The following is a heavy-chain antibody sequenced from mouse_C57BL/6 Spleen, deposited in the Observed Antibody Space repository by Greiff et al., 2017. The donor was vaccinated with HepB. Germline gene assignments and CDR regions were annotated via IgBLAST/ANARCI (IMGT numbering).Heavy chain of an antibody. CDR1: GYTFTDYE. V-gene: IGHV1-15*01. D-gene: IGHD3-2*02. CDR3: TQTAQATKYFDY. J-gene: IGHJ2*01. CDR2: IGPETGGT. Sequence: VQLQQSGAELVRPGASVTLSCKASGYTFTDYEMHWVKQTPVHGLEWIGAIGPETGGTAYNQKFKGKAILTADKSSSTAYMELRSLTSEDSAVYYCTQTAQATKYFDYWGQGTTLTVSS.